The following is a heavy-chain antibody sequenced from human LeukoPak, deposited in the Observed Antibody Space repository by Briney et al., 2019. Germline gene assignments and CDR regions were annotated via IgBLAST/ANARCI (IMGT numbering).Heavy chain of an antibody. CDR2: IYYSGST. Sequence: SETLSLTCTVSGGSISSYYWSWIRQPPGKGLEWIGYIYYSGSTNYNPSLKSRVTISVDTSKNQFSLKLSSVTAEDTVVYYCARLHRRYCSSTSCYEPTYGMDVWGQGTTVTVSS. CDR3: ARLHRRYCSSTSCYEPTYGMDV. CDR1: GGSISSYY. D-gene: IGHD2-2*01. J-gene: IGHJ6*02. V-gene: IGHV4-59*08.